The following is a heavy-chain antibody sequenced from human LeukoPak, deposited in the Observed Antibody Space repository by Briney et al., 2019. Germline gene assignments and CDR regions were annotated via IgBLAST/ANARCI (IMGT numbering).Heavy chain of an antibody. V-gene: IGHV3-30*18. CDR3: AKLGYDSSGSINLFDY. CDR1: GFTFSSYG. D-gene: IGHD3-22*01. CDR2: ISYDGSKP. Sequence: GGSLRLSCAASGFTFSSYGMRWVRQAPGKGLEWVAVISYDGSKPYYGDSVKGRFTISRDNSKSTLYLQMNSLRAEDTAVYYCAKLGYDSSGSINLFDYWGQGTLVTVSS. J-gene: IGHJ4*02.